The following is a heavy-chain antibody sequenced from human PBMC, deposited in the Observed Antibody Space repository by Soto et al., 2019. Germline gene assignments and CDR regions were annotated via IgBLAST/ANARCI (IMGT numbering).Heavy chain of an antibody. V-gene: IGHV3-11*06. CDR2: ISSSSSYT. CDR3: ACTYSSSWYRGYYFDY. D-gene: IGHD6-13*01. J-gene: IGHJ4*02. Sequence: GGSLRLSCAASGFTFSDYYMSWIGQSPGKGLEWVSYISSSSSYTNYADSVKGRFTISRDNAKNSLYLQMNSLRAEDTAVYYCACTYSSSWYRGYYFDYWGQGTLVTVSS. CDR1: GFTFSDYY.